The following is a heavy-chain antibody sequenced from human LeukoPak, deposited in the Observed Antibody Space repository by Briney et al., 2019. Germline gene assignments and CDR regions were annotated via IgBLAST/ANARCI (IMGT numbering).Heavy chain of an antibody. CDR2: IYYSGST. V-gene: IGHV4-30-4*01. CDR3: ARAAATLIDY. CDR1: GGSISSGDYY. D-gene: IGHD2-15*01. Sequence: SETLSLTCTVSGGSISSGDYYWSWIRQPPGKGLEWIGYIYYSGSTYYSPSLKSRVTISVDTSKNQFSLKLSSVTAADTAVYYCARAAATLIDYWGQGTLVTVSS. J-gene: IGHJ4*02.